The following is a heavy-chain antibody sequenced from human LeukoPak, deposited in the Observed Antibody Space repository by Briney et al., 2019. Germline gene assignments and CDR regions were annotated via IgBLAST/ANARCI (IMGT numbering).Heavy chain of an antibody. CDR3: AKNRGLFSGSYRYDAFDI. CDR2: ISGTGDST. D-gene: IGHD1-26*01. J-gene: IGHJ3*02. V-gene: IGHV3-23*01. Sequence: PGRSLRLSCAASGFTFSSYAMSWVRQAPGKGLEWVSSISGTGDSTYYADSVKGRFTISGDNSKNTLYLQMNTLRAEDTAIYYCAKNRGLFSGSYRYDAFDIRGQGTVVTVSS. CDR1: GFTFSSYA.